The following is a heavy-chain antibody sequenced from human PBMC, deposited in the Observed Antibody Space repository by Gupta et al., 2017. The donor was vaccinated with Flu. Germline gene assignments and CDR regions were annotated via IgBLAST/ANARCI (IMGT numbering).Heavy chain of an antibody. CDR2: INHTGRT. CDR3: ARGAYVVGGIIARGIDD. CDR1: GGSFSGYY. V-gene: IGHV4-34*01. D-gene: IGHD3-3*01. Sequence: QVQLQQWGAGLLKPPETLSLTCAVYGGSFSGYYWSWIRQPTGKGLEWIEEINHTGRTNYKPSRNMRVTISVDTSKNQVSLKLGSVTAAETAVDYCARGAYVVGGIIARGIDDGGRVTLVTVYS. J-gene: IGHJ4*01.